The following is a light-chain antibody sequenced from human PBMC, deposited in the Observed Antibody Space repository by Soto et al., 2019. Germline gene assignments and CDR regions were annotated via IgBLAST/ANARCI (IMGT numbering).Light chain of an antibody. V-gene: IGKV3-20*01. CDR2: GAS. CDR3: QQYGNAPFT. J-gene: IGKJ3*01. Sequence: EIVLTQSPGTLSFSPGERATLTCRASQSVSSSYLAWFQQKPGQAPRLLIYGASSRATGIPDRFSGSGSGTDFTLTISSLEPEDFAVYYCQQYGNAPFTFGPGTKVAIK. CDR1: QSVSSSY.